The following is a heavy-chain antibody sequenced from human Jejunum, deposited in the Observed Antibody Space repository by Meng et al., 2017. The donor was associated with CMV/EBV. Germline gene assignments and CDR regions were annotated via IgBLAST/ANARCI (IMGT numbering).Heavy chain of an antibody. D-gene: IGHD6-19*01. CDR1: GSSNSYYY. CDR3: ARHEVVGTAIFDY. CDR2: IYSSGPT. Sequence: VSGPELVTPSGTLSRSSTDSGSSNSYYYWSWIRQPAGKGLEYIGRIYSSGPTKYNPSLNSRVTMSVDTSKNQFSLKVRSVTAADTAVYLCARHEVVGTAIFDYWGQGTLVTVSS. V-gene: IGHV4-4*07. J-gene: IGHJ4*02.